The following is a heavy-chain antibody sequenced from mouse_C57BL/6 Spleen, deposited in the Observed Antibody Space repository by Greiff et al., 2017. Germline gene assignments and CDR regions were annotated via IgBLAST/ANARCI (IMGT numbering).Heavy chain of an antibody. V-gene: IGHV1-19*01. CDR2: INPYNGGT. D-gene: IGHD1-1*01. CDR1: GYTFTDYY. Sequence: DVKLQESGPVLVKPGASVKMSCKASGYTFTDYYMNWVKQSHGKSLEWIGVINPYNGGTSYNQKFKGKATLTVDKSSSTAYMELNSLTSEDSAVYYCARIYYGSSSYAMDYWGQGTSVTVSS. CDR3: ARIYYGSSSYAMDY. J-gene: IGHJ4*01.